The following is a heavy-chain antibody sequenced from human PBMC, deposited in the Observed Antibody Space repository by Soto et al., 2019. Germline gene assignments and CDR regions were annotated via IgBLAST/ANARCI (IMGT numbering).Heavy chain of an antibody. CDR3: ARVQISFQRPGGHFYEPGMDV. CDR2: VIPKFATA. CDR1: GGAFNAYS. V-gene: IGHV1-69*01. J-gene: IGHJ6*04. D-gene: IGHD3-3*02. Sequence: QERLVQSGAEVKKPGSSVTVSCGASGGAFNAYSISWVRQAPGHGLEWVGEVIPKFATANSAQMFRGRVTVTVDRTTTQAYIQLRSLPSEHTAVYYCARVQISFQRPGGHFYEPGMDVWGEGTRVNVSS.